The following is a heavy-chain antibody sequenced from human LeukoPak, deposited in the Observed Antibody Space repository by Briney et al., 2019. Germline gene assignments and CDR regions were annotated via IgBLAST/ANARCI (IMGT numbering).Heavy chain of an antibody. CDR1: GYTFTGYY. CDR3: ARVLYGDYGYFDY. Sequence: ASVKVSCKASGYTFTGYYMHWVRQAPGQGLEWMGWINPNSGGTSYAQKFQGRVTMTRDTSISTAYMELSRLRSGDTAVYYCARVLYGDYGYFDYWGQGTLVTVSS. J-gene: IGHJ4*02. CDR2: INPNSGGT. V-gene: IGHV1-2*02. D-gene: IGHD4-17*01.